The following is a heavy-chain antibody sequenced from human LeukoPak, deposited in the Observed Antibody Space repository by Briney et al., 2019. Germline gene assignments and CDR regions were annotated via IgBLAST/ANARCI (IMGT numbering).Heavy chain of an antibody. J-gene: IGHJ5*02. D-gene: IGHD3-9*01. CDR1: GFTFSSYW. CDR3: ARVEGDYDILTGYWDNWFDP. CDR2: IKQDRSEK. Sequence: PGGSLRLSCAASGFTFSSYWMSWVRQAPGKGLEWVANIKQDRSEKYYVDSVKGRFTISRDNAKNSLYLQMNSLRAEDTAVYYCARVEGDYDILTGYWDNWFDPWGQGTLVTVSS. V-gene: IGHV3-7*01.